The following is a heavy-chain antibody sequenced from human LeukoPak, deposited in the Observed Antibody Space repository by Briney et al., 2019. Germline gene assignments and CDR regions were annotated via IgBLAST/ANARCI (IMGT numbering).Heavy chain of an antibody. CDR2: INPSGGST. CDR3: AREGSGSYAKDY. J-gene: IGHJ4*02. CDR1: GYTFTSYY. D-gene: IGHD1-26*01. V-gene: IGHV1-46*01. Sequence: ASVTVSCTASGYTFTSYYMHWVRQAPGQGLEWMGIINPSGGSTSYAQKFQGRVTMTRDMSTSTVYMELSSLRSEDTAVYYCAREGSGSYAKDYWGQGTLVTVSS.